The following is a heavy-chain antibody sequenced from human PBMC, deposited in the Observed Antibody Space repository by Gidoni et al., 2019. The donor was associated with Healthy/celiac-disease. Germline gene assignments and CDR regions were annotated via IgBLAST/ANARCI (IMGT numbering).Heavy chain of an antibody. CDR2: ISYDGCIE. D-gene: IGHD3-22*01. CDR3: AKVADYYYDSSGYWPPTDY. Sequence: QVQLVEPGRGVVQPWRFLQLFCAASGASPFDYGINWVRQAQGKGLEWVAVISYDGCIEYYATSMKSQFTISRDNSKITLYLQMNSLRAEDTAVYYCAKVADYYYDSSGYWPPTDYWGQGTLVTVSS. V-gene: IGHV3-30*18. CDR1: GASPFDYG. J-gene: IGHJ4*02.